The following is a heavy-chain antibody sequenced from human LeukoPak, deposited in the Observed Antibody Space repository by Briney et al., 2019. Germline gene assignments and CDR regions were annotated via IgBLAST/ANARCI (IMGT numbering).Heavy chain of an antibody. CDR2: IKQDGSEK. D-gene: IGHD3-10*01. Sequence: GGSLRLSCAASGFTFSNYWMSWVRQAPAGKGLEWVANIKQDGSEKYYMDSVKGRFTISRDNAKNSLCLQMNSLRAEDTAVYYCARDGYYGSGSYPYFDCWGQGTLVTVSS. CDR1: GFTFSNYW. J-gene: IGHJ4*02. V-gene: IGHV3-7*03. CDR3: ARDGYYGSGSYPYFDC.